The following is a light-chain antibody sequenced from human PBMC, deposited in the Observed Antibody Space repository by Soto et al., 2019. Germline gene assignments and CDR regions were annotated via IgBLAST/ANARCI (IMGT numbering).Light chain of an antibody. CDR3: QLYCSSLT. J-gene: IGKJ4*01. Sequence: EIGLTQSPGTLSLSPGERATLSCRASQSISSSYLAWYQQKPGQAPRLLLSDASSKAVGIPDRVSGSGSRTGFTLTVSRLEPEDFAVYYCQLYCSSLTFGGGTKVEIK. CDR2: DAS. V-gene: IGKV3-20*01. CDR1: QSISSSY.